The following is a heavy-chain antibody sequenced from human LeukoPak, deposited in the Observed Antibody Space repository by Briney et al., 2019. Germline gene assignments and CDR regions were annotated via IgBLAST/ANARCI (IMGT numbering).Heavy chain of an antibody. CDR3: ARDSSGWSHGGYYFDS. D-gene: IGHD6-19*01. Sequence: PGGSLRLSCAASGFIFRSYGMNWVRQAPGKGLEWVSSISGSSSYIYWADSMKGRFTISRDNAKNSLYLQMNSLRVEDTAVYYCARDSSGWSHGGYYFDSWGQGTLVTVSS. CDR1: GFIFRSYG. J-gene: IGHJ4*02. V-gene: IGHV3-21*01. CDR2: ISGSSSYI.